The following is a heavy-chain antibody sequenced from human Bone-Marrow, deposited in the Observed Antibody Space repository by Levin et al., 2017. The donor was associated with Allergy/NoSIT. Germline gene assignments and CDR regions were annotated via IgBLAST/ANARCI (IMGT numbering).Heavy chain of an antibody. Sequence: SWVRQAPGKGLEWIGEINPSGRTNFNPSLKSRVTMSVDTSKSQFSLSLSSVTAADTATYYCARTVYHDYSAKRLDTWGRGSLVTVSS. CDR3: ARTVYHDYSAKRLDT. V-gene: IGHV4-34*01. J-gene: IGHJ5*02. CDR2: INPSGRT. D-gene: IGHD4/OR15-4a*01.